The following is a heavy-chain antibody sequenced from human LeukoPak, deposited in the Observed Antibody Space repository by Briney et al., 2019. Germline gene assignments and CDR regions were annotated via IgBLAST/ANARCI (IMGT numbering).Heavy chain of an antibody. V-gene: IGHV4-59*02. Sequence: SETPSLTCTVSGDSVSSHYWSWIRQPPGKGLEWIAYVYHTVTSNYNPSLKSRVTISIDTSKNQFSLKLISVTAADTAVYYCARYSNHVDYFDSWGQGTLVTVSS. CDR2: VYHTVTS. D-gene: IGHD4-11*01. CDR3: ARYSNHVDYFDS. J-gene: IGHJ4*02. CDR1: GDSVSSHY.